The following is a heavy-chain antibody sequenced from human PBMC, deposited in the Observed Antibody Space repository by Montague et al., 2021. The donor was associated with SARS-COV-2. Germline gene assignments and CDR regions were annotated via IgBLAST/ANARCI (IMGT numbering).Heavy chain of an antibody. J-gene: IGHJ4*02. CDR3: ARIPVGSKYYFDF. V-gene: IGHV6-1*01. CDR2: TYYRSQWYN. D-gene: IGHD2-2*01. Sequence: CAISGDSVSSNLATWNWIRQSPSRGLEWLGRTYYRSQWYNDYAESVKSRITIDPDTSKHQFSLHPNSVTPEDTAVYYCARIPVGSKYYFDFWGQGTLVTVSS. CDR1: GDSVSSNLAT.